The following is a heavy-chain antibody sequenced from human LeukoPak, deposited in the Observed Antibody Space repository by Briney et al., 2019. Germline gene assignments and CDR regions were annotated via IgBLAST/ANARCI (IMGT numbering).Heavy chain of an antibody. CDR2: IIPIFGTA. CDR1: GGTFSSYA. V-gene: IGHV1-69*13. J-gene: IGHJ4*02. D-gene: IGHD6-13*01. CDR3: ARHSSSWYRDYFDY. Sequence: SVKVSCKASGGTFSSYAISWVRQAPGQGLEWRGGIIPIFGTANYAQKVQGRVTITADESTSTAYMELSSLRSEDTAVYYCARHSSSWYRDYFDYWGQGTLVTVSS.